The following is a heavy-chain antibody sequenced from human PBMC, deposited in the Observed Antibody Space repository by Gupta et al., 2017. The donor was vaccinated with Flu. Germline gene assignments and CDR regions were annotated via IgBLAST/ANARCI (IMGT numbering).Heavy chain of an antibody. D-gene: IGHD1-26*01. J-gene: IGHJ3*02. CDR3: AIRSDYVFPTDAFDI. CDR2: IYYSGST. V-gene: IGHV4-31*03. CDR1: GGSISSGGYY. Sequence: QVQLQESGPGLVKPSQTLSLTCTFSGGSISSGGYYLSWIRQHPGKGLEWIGYIYYSGSTYYNPSLKSRVTISVDTSKNQFSLKLSSVTAADTAVYYCAIRSDYVFPTDAFDIWGQGTMVTVSS.